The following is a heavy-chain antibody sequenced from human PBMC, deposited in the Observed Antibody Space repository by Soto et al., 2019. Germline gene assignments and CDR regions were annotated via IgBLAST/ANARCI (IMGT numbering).Heavy chain of an antibody. J-gene: IGHJ5*02. CDR1: GYTFTSYG. D-gene: IGHD5-12*01. CDR3: ARDFGGYEWRSTGGFS. V-gene: IGHV1-18*01. Sequence: ASVKVSCKASGYTFTSYGISWVRQAPGQGLEWMGWISAYNGNTNYAQKLQGRVTMTTDTSTSTAYMELRSLRSDDTAVYYCARDFGGYEWRSTGGFSWGQGTLVTVSS. CDR2: ISAYNGNT.